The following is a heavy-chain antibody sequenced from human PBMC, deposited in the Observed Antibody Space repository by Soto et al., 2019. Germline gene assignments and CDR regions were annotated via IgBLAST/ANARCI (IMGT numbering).Heavy chain of an antibody. CDR3: AKCLLGSSCPSTNCYGSFDF. D-gene: IGHD2-2*01. J-gene: IGHJ4*02. CDR2: ISGGGDGI. V-gene: IGHV3-23*04. CDR1: GFTVHA. Sequence: EVQLVESGGGLVQPGGSLRLSCAVSGFTVHAMSWVRQAPGKGLEWVSAISGGGDGIYYADSVRGRFTISRDFSKNTLYLQMNSLSAGYTASYYCAKCLLGSSCPSTNCYGSFDFVGRGTLVTVSS.